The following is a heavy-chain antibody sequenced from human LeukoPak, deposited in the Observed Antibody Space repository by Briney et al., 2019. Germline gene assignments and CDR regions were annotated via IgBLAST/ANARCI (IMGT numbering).Heavy chain of an antibody. CDR2: IYYSGST. V-gene: IGHV4-39*07. Sequence: SETLSLTCTVSGGSISSSSYYWGWIRQPPGKGLEWIGSIYYSGSTYYNPSLKSRVTISVDTSKNQFSLKLSSVTAADTAVYYCARVHSSSWQPKYYFDYWGQGTLVTVSS. CDR1: GGSISSSSYY. CDR3: ARVHSSSWQPKYYFDY. J-gene: IGHJ4*02. D-gene: IGHD6-13*01.